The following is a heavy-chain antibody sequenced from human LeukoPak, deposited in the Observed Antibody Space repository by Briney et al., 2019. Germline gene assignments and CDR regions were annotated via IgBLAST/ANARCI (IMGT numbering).Heavy chain of an antibody. CDR1: GYTFTSYD. J-gene: IGHJ3*02. CDR3: ARGPFLSVGANDAFDI. D-gene: IGHD1-26*01. V-gene: IGHV1-8*01. Sequence: GASVKVSCKASGYTFTSYDINWVRQATGQGLEWMGWMNPNSGNTGYAQKFQGRVTMTRNTSISTAYMELSSLRSEDTAVYYCARGPFLSVGANDAFDIWGQGTMVTVST. CDR2: MNPNSGNT.